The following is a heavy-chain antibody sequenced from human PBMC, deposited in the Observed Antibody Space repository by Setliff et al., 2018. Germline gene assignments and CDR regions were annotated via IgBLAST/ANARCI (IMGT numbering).Heavy chain of an antibody. CDR3: ARDATYYDFWSDYSPDAFDI. CDR2: IKQDGSEK. CDR1: GFTFTSYW. Sequence: PGESLKISCEASGFTFTSYWMSWVRQAPGKGLEWVANIKQDGSEKYYVDSVKGRFAISRDNAKNSLYLQMNSLRAEDTAMYYCARDATYYDFWSDYSPDAFDIWGQGTMVTVSS. V-gene: IGHV3-7*01. D-gene: IGHD3-3*01. J-gene: IGHJ3*02.